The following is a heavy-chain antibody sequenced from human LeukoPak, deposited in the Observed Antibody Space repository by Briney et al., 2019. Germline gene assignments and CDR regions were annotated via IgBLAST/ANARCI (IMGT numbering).Heavy chain of an antibody. CDR2: IYYSGTTS. D-gene: IGHD2-2*02. CDR3: ARQLYEYMRYDFDY. V-gene: IGHV4-39*01. J-gene: IGHJ4*02. Sequence: SETLSLTCTVSGCSIRSTSYYWGWIRQPPGKGLEWIGSIYYSGTTSYYNPSLKSRVTISVDTSKTQFSLKLRSVTAADTAVYYCARQLYEYMRYDFDYWGEGTLVTVSS. CDR1: GCSIRSTSYY.